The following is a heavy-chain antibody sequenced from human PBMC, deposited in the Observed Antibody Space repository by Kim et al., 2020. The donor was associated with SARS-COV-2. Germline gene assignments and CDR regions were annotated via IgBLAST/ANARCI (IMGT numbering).Heavy chain of an antibody. D-gene: IGHD1-26*01. CDR1: GGSISSSY. Sequence: SETLSLTCTVSGGSISSSYWNWIRQPPGMGLEWIGYISSSGSTNYNPSLKSRLTISIDTSKNQFSLRLSSVTAADTAVYYCARHRSGFDYWGQGTLVTVSS. J-gene: IGHJ4*02. CDR3: ARHRSGFDY. CDR2: ISSSGST. V-gene: IGHV4-59*08.